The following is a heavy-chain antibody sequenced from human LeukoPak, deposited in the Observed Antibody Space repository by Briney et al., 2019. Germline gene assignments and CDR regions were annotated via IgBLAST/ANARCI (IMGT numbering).Heavy chain of an antibody. V-gene: IGHV3-48*03. CDR2: ISSSGSII. J-gene: IGHJ6*03. CDR1: GFIFSSYE. CDR3: ARDPASYYHYYYMDV. D-gene: IGHD3-3*02. Sequence: GGSLRLSCAASGFIFSSYEMNWVRQAPGKGLEWVSYISSSGSIIYYADSVKGRFTISRDNAKNSLYLQMSSLRAEDTAVYYCARDPASYYHYYYMDVWGKGTTVTISS.